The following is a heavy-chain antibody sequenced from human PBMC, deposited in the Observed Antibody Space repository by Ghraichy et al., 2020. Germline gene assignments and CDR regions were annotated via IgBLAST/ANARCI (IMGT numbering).Heavy chain of an antibody. CDR1: GGSISSSNYY. D-gene: IGHD3-9*01. CDR2: IYYSGST. J-gene: IGHJ5*02. V-gene: IGHV4-39*01. CDR3: TKTYYDILTASFDP. Sequence: SETLSLTCTVSGGSISSSNYYWGWIRQPPGKGLEWIGSIYYSGSTYYSPSLKHRVTISVDTSTNQFSLRLSSVTTADTAVYYCTKTYYDILTASFDPWGQGTLVTVSS.